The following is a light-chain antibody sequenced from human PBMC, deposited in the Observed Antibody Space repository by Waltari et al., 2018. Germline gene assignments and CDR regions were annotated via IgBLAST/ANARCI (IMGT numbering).Light chain of an antibody. CDR2: SNN. V-gene: IGLV1-44*01. J-gene: IGLJ1*01. CDR3: AAWDDSLNGLYV. CDR1: SSNIGSNT. Sequence: QSVLTQPPSASGTPGQRVTISCSGSSSNIGSNTVNWYQQLPGTAPKLLIYSNNQRPSGVPNRFSGSTSGTSAALAISGLQSEDEADYYCAAWDDSLNGLYVCGTGTKVTVL.